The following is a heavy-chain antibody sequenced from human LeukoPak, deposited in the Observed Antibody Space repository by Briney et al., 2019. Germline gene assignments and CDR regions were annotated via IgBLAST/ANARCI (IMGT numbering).Heavy chain of an antibody. CDR2: IYYSGST. V-gene: IGHV4-59*08. CDR3: ARANHFDTIGYYFDL. Sequence: SETLSFTCTVSGGSITGHYWSWIRQPPGKGLEWLGYIYYSGSTSYNPSVKSRVTISADTSNNQFSLHLRSVTAADTAVYYCARANHFDTIGYYFDLWGQGALVTVSS. J-gene: IGHJ4*02. CDR1: GGSITGHY. D-gene: IGHD3-22*01.